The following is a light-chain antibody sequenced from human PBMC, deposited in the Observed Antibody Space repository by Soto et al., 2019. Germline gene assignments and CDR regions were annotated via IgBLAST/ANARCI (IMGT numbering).Light chain of an antibody. V-gene: IGKV3-20*01. CDR1: QSVRTN. CDR2: GAS. Sequence: EVVLTQSPATLSVSAGGTVTLSCRASQSVRTNVAWYQQIPGQAPRLLVYGASSRATGIPERFSGSGSVTDFTLTISRLEPEDFAVYFCQQYGSSPRTFGQGTKVDIK. CDR3: QQYGSSPRT. J-gene: IGKJ1*01.